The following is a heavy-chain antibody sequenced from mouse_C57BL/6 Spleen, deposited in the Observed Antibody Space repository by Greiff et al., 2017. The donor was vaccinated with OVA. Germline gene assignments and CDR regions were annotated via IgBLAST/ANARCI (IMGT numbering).Heavy chain of an antibody. V-gene: IGHV3-6*01. J-gene: IGHJ1*03. Sequence: ESGPGLVKPSQSLSLTCSVTGYSITSGYYWNWIRQFPGNKLEWMGYISYDGSNNYNPSLKNRISITRDTSKNQFFLKLNSVTTEDTATYYCARVDYDVDWYFDVWGTGTTVTVSS. D-gene: IGHD2-4*01. CDR1: GYSITSGYY. CDR2: ISYDGSN. CDR3: ARVDYDVDWYFDV.